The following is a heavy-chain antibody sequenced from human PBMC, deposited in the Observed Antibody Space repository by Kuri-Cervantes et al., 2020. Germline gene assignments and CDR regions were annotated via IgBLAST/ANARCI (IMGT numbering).Heavy chain of an antibody. D-gene: IGHD6-13*01. CDR3: AKEISSSWNAESY. CDR2: IKQDGSEK. J-gene: IGHJ4*02. V-gene: IGHV3-7*01. CDR1: GFTFSDYY. Sequence: GGSLRLSCAASGFTFSDYYMSWVRQAPGKGLEWVANIKQDGSEKYYVDSVKGRFTISRDNAKNSLYLQMNSLRAEDTAVYYCAKEISSSWNAESYWGQGTLVTVSS.